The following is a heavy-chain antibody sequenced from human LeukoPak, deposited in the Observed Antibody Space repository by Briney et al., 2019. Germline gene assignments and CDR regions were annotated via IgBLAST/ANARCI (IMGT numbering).Heavy chain of an antibody. D-gene: IGHD3-22*01. Sequence: GASVKVSCKASGYTFTSYDINWVRQAPGQGLEWMGWISAYNGNTNYAQKLQGRVTMTTDTSTSTAYMELRSLRSDDTAVYYCARVPTPPTYYYDSSGLDYWGQGTLVTVSS. CDR2: ISAYNGNT. CDR3: ARVPTPPTYYYDSSGLDY. V-gene: IGHV1-18*01. J-gene: IGHJ4*02. CDR1: GYTFTSYD.